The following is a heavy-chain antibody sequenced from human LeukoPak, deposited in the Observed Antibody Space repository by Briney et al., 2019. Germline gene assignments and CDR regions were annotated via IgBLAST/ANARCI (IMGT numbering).Heavy chain of an antibody. CDR2: IYHSGTT. V-gene: IGHV4-38-2*01. D-gene: IGHD2/OR15-2a*01. CDR1: GFYISSGYF. J-gene: IGHJ4*02. CDR3: ARLAVVEYAASRSNYFDY. Sequence: KTSETLSLTCAVSGFYISSGYFWAWVRRPPGKGPEWIGSIYHSGTTYYSPSLKSRVTISVDTSKNQFSLKLNSVTAADTAMYSCARLAVVEYAASRSNYFDYWGRGTLVSVSS.